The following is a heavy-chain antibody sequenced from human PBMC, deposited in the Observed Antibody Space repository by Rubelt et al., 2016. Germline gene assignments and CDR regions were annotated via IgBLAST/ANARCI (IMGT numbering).Heavy chain of an antibody. V-gene: IGHV3-15*07. CDR3: RYFGDRADY. CDR1: TFSSSA. CDR2: IKSDSDGGTT. D-gene: IGHD3-10*01. J-gene: IGHJ4*02. Sequence: TFSSSAMHWVRQAPGKGLEWVGRIKSDSDGGTTDFAAPVKGSCSISRDDSKNTLYLQMNSLKTEDTAVYYCRYFGDRADYWGQGTLVTVSS.